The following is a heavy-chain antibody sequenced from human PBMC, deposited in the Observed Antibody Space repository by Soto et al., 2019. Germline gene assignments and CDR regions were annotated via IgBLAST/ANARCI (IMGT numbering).Heavy chain of an antibody. CDR2: INTGNGNT. V-gene: IGHV1-3*04. D-gene: IGHD3-16*01. J-gene: IGHJ5*02. CDR3: AGAFRGYVT. CDR1: GITSTTYA. Sequence: ASVKVSCKASGITSTTYAIHWVRQAPGQGLEWMGWINTGNGNTRYSQRFLGRVSLTTDTSASTASMDLSSLTSEDTAVYYCAGAFRGYVTWGQGTLVTGSS.